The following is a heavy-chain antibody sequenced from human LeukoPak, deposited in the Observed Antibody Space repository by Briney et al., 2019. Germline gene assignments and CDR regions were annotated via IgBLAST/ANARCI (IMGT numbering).Heavy chain of an antibody. V-gene: IGHV3-73*01. J-gene: IGHJ4*02. Sequence: PGGSLTLSCAASGFTFSGSAMHWVRQASGKGLEWVGRIRSKANSYATAYAASVKGRFTISRDDSKNTAYLQMNSLKTEDTAVYYCTRHCSSTSCYGDYWGQGTLVTVSS. D-gene: IGHD2-2*01. CDR1: GFTFSGSA. CDR2: IRSKANSYAT. CDR3: TRHCSSTSCYGDY.